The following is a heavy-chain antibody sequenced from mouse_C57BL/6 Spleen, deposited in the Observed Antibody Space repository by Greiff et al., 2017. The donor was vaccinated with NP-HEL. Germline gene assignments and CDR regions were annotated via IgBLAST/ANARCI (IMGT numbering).Heavy chain of an antibody. CDR1: GYTFTDYE. V-gene: IGHV1-15*01. CDR3: TRAIYDGTPRPY. J-gene: IGHJ3*01. CDR2: IDPETGGT. Sequence: VKLQQSGAELVRPGASVTLSCKASGYTFTDYEMHWVKQTPVHGLEWIGAIDPETGGTAYNQKFKGKAILTADKSSSTAYMELRSLTSEDSAVYYCTRAIYDGTPRPYWGQGTLVTVSA. D-gene: IGHD2-3*01.